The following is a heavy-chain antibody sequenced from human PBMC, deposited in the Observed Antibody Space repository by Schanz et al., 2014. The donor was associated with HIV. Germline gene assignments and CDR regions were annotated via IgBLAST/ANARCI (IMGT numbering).Heavy chain of an antibody. CDR3: ARDRLHPGNGMDV. CDR1: GFTITSYG. D-gene: IGHD4-4*01. V-gene: IGHV3-7*01. CDR2: IKLDGSEK. J-gene: IGHJ6*02. Sequence: EVQLLESGGGLVQPGGSLRLSCAVSGFTITSYGMSWVRQAPGKGLEWLANIKLDGSEKYYVDSVKGRFTISRDNSKKTVFLQMNNLRAEDTAVYYCARDRLHPGNGMDVWGQGTTVSVSS.